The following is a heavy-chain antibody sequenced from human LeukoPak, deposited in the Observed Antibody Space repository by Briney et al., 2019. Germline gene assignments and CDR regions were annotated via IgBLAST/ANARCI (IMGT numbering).Heavy chain of an antibody. D-gene: IGHD6-19*01. V-gene: IGHV3-21*01. CDR1: GFTFSSYE. J-gene: IGHJ4*02. Sequence: PGGSLRLSCAASGFTFSSYEMNWVRQAPGKGLEWVSSISSSSSYIYYADSVKGRFTISRDNAKNTLYLQMNSLRAEDTAVYYCASGRPVYSSWGQGTLVTVSS. CDR2: ISSSSSYI. CDR3: ASGRPVYSS.